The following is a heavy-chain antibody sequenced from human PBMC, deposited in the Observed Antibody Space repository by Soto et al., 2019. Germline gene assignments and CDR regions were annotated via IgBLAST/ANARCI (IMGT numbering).Heavy chain of an antibody. D-gene: IGHD3-10*01. CDR1: GFTFSSYG. Sequence: PGGSLRLSCAASGFTFSSYGMHWVRQAPGKGLEWVAVISYDGSNKYYADSVKGRFTISRDNSKNTLYLQMNSLRAEDTAVYYCAKSGQDGGYYYYGMDVWGQGTTVTVSS. V-gene: IGHV3-30*18. J-gene: IGHJ6*02. CDR3: AKSGQDGGYYYYGMDV. CDR2: ISYDGSNK.